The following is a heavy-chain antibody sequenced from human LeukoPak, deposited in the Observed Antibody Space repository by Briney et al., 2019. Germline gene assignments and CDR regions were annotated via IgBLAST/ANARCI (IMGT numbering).Heavy chain of an antibody. CDR2: ISPGGGPT. V-gene: IGHV3-23*01. D-gene: IGHD5-12*01. Sequence: PGGTPRLSCAGSGFPFSSRMNWVRQAPGKGLEWVSGISPGGGPTYYADSVKGRFTISRDDSKNTLYLQMKNLRAEDTAVYYCAKDGAWLRFDNWGQGILVTVSS. J-gene: IGHJ4*02. CDR3: AKDGAWLRFDN. CDR1: GFPFSSR.